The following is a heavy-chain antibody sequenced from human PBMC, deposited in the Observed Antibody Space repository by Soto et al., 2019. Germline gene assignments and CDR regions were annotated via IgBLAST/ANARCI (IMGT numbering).Heavy chain of an antibody. CDR3: LRLVSGYDSAFLFEGYYYYMDV. CDR2: IYYSGST. D-gene: IGHD5-12*01. J-gene: IGHJ6*03. Sequence: SETLSLTCTVSGGSISSSSYYWGWIRQPPGKGLEWIGSIYYSGSTYYNPSLKSRVTISVDTSKNKLSLKLSSVTAANTAVYYCLRLVSGYDSAFLFEGYYYYMDVWGKGTTVTVSS. CDR1: GGSISSSSYY. V-gene: IGHV4-39*01.